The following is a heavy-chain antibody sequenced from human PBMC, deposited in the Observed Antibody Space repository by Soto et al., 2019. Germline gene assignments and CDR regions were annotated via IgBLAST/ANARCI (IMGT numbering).Heavy chain of an antibody. V-gene: IGHV3-23*01. D-gene: IGHD3-22*01. J-gene: IGHJ4*02. CDR1: GFTFSSYA. Sequence: EVQLLESGGGLVQPGGPLRLSCAASGFTFSSYAMSWVRQAPGKGLEWVSAISGSGGSTYYADSVKGRFTISRDNSKNTLYLQMNSLRAEDTAVYYCAKSRAADYYDSSGYIFDYWGQGTLVTVSS. CDR2: ISGSGGST. CDR3: AKSRAADYYDSSGYIFDY.